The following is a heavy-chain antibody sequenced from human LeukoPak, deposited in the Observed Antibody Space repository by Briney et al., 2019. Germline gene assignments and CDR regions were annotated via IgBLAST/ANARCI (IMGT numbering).Heavy chain of an antibody. Sequence: ASVKVSCKASGYTFTSYYMHWVRQAPGQGLEWMGIINPSGGSTSYAQKFQGRVTMTRDTSTSTVYMELSRLRSEDTAVYYRARTSGSPAYYFDYWGQGTLVTVSS. CDR3: ARTSGSPAYYFDY. J-gene: IGHJ4*02. CDR1: GYTFTSYY. CDR2: INPSGGST. V-gene: IGHV1-46*01. D-gene: IGHD3-10*01.